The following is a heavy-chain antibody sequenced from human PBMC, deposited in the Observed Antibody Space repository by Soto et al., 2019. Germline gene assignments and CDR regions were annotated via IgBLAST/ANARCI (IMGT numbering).Heavy chain of an antibody. D-gene: IGHD1-26*01. CDR1: GFTFSSYG. J-gene: IGHJ6*02. Sequence: GGSLRLSCAASGFTFSSYGMHWVRQAPGKGLEWVAVIRYDGSNKYYADSVKGRFTISRDNSKNTLYLQMNSLRAEDTAVYYCALFIVAALCCMDVWGQGTTVTVSS. V-gene: IGHV3-33*01. CDR3: ALFIVAALCCMDV. CDR2: IRYDGSNK.